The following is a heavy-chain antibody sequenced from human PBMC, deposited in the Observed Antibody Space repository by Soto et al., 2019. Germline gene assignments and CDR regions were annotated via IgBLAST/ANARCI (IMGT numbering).Heavy chain of an antibody. CDR2: ISSSSNYI. J-gene: IGHJ4*02. V-gene: IGHV3-21*01. Sequence: EVQLVESGGGLVKPGGSLRLSCAASGFSFITHSMNWVRQAPGKGLEWVSSISSSSNYIYYADSVKGRFTISRDNAKNSLYLQMNSLRAGDTAVYYCARVDSSSFDYWGQGTLVTVSS. D-gene: IGHD6-6*01. CDR1: GFSFITHS. CDR3: ARVDSSSFDY.